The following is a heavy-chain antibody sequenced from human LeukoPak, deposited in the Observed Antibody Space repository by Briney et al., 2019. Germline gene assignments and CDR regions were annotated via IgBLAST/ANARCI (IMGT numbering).Heavy chain of an antibody. CDR3: ARSIAAAGDFDY. D-gene: IGHD6-13*01. CDR2: INAGNGNT. J-gene: IGHJ4*02. V-gene: IGHV1-3*01. CDR1: GYTFTSYA. Sequence: EASVKVSCKASGYTFTSYAMHWVRQAPGQRLEWMGWINAGNGNTKYSQKFQGRVTITRDTSASTAYMELSSLRSEDTAVYYCARSIAAAGDFDYWGQGTLVTVSS.